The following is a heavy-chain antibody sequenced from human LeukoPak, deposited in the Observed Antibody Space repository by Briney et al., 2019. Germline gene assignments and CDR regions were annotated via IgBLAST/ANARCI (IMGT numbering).Heavy chain of an antibody. D-gene: IGHD2-2*01. CDR3: ARDERSYCSDSSCYPGDY. Sequence: PGESLRLSCAASGFTFSSYAMKWVRQAPGKGLEWVSAISRTSAYIYYSDSVKGRFTISRDNAKNSVYLQIDSLRAEDTAVYYCARDERSYCSDSSCYPGDYWGQGTLVTVSS. CDR2: ISRTSAYI. J-gene: IGHJ4*02. CDR1: GFTFSSYA. V-gene: IGHV3-21*01.